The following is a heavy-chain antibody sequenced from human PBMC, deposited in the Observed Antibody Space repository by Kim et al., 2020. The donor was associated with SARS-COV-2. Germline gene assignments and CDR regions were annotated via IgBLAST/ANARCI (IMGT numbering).Heavy chain of an antibody. Sequence: ASVKVSCKVSGYNFNAHYIHWVRQAPGQGLEWMGWINPNGGETKYAEKFHGKASMTRDMSTNTAYVELYSLSFDDTAVYYCARDSDPDYWGQGTLVTVSS. CDR2: INPNGGET. CDR1: GYNFNAHY. CDR3: ARDSDPDY. J-gene: IGHJ4*02. V-gene: IGHV1-2*02.